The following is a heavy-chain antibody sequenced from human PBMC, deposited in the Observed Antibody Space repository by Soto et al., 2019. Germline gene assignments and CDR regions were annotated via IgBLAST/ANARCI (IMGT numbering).Heavy chain of an antibody. J-gene: IGHJ4*02. CDR3: VRTSLVVAAATREDY. V-gene: IGHV3-74*01. D-gene: IGHD2-15*01. CDR2: INSDGSNT. CDR1: GFTFSSYW. Sequence: EVQLVESGGGLVQPGGSLRLSCAASGFTFSSYWMHWVRQAPGKRLLWVSRINSDGSNTSYADYVKGRFTISIDNAKNPLYLQMNSLRAEDTAVYYCVRTSLVVAAATREDYWGQGTLVTVSS.